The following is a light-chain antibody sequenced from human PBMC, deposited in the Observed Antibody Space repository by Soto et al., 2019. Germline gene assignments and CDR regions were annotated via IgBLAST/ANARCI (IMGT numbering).Light chain of an antibody. CDR2: DAS. V-gene: IGKV3-20*01. J-gene: IGKJ4*01. Sequence: EIVVKQSPDTLSLSPGERATLSCRASQSVKNNYLAWYQQKPGQAPRFLIYDASSRATGIPDRFSGSGSGTDFTLTISRLEPEDFAVYYCQQYGSTPLTFGGGTK. CDR3: QQYGSTPLT. CDR1: QSVKNNY.